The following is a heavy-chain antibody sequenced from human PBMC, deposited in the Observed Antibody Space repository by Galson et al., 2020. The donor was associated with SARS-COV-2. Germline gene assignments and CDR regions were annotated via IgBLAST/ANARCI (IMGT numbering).Heavy chain of an antibody. CDR2: IIPIFGTP. Sequence: SVKVSCKASGGNFSSNSISWVRQAPGQGLEWLGRIIPIFGTPNYAQKFQGRVTITADESTSTAQMELSRLTSHDTAVYYCASTKNGPDALYLWGQGTVVTVSS. V-gene: IGHV1-69*13. J-gene: IGHJ3*01. D-gene: IGHD1-1*01. CDR3: ASTKNGPDALYL. CDR1: GGNFSSNS.